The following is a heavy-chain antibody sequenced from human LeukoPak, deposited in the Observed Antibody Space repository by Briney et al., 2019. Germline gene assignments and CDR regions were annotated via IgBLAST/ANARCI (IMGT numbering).Heavy chain of an antibody. CDR1: GFTFCNYG. CDR2: ISGSGAGT. D-gene: IGHD6-19*01. CDR3: ARDPSGSGPDFDF. Sequence: GSLRLPCAASGFTFCNYGIKWVRPGPGKGLGWVSGISGSGAGTYYADSVRGRFTISRDNSKNTLYLQMNSLRPEDTAVYYCARDPSGSGPDFDFWGQGTLVTVSS. V-gene: IGHV3-23*01. J-gene: IGHJ4*02.